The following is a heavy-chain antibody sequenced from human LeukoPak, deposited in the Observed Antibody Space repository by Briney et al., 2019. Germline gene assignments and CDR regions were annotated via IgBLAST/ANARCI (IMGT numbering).Heavy chain of an antibody. Sequence: SETLSLTCTVSGGSISSSSYYWGWIRQPPGKGLEWIGSIYYSGSTYYNPSLKSRVTISVDTSKNQFSLKLSSVTAADTAVYYCASPGITGTTPYFDYWGQGTLVTVSS. V-gene: IGHV4-39*07. CDR1: GGSISSSSYY. J-gene: IGHJ4*02. CDR2: IYYSGST. CDR3: ASPGITGTTPYFDY. D-gene: IGHD1-20*01.